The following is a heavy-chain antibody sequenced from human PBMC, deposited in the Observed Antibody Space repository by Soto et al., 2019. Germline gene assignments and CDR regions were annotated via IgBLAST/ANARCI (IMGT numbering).Heavy chain of an antibody. J-gene: IGHJ4*02. Sequence: EVHLLESGGGLVQPGGSLRLSCAASGFSFSDYAMSWVRQAPGKGLEWVSAISGSAGSTYYADSVKGRFTISRDNSKSTLYLQMNSLRAEDTALYYCAKDLYYYGSGSFPYYFDYWGQGTMVTVPS. CDR2: ISGSAGST. D-gene: IGHD3-10*01. V-gene: IGHV3-23*01. CDR1: GFSFSDYA. CDR3: AKDLYYYGSGSFPYYFDY.